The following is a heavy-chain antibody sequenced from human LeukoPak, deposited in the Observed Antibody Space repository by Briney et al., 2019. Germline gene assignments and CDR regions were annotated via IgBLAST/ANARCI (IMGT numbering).Heavy chain of an antibody. D-gene: IGHD3-22*01. Sequence: PSETLSLTCTVSGGSISSSSYYWGWIRQPPGKGLEWIGSIYYSGSTYYNPSLKSRVTISVDTSKNQFSLKLSSVTAADTAVYYCARVSSSGYYQVPDYWGQGTLVTVSS. CDR1: GGSISSSSYY. V-gene: IGHV4-39*07. J-gene: IGHJ4*02. CDR3: ARVSSSGYYQVPDY. CDR2: IYYSGST.